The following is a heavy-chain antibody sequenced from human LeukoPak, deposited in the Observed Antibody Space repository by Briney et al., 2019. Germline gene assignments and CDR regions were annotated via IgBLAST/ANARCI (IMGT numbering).Heavy chain of an antibody. V-gene: IGHV1-18*04. Sequence: GASVKVSCKASGYTFTSYGISWVRQAPGQGLEWMGWISAYNGNTNYAQKLQGRVTMTTDTSTSTAYMELRSLRSDDTAVYYCARGRMVATIRAFVGYYFDYWGQGTLVTVSS. CDR1: GYTFTSYG. CDR3: ARGRMVATIRAFVGYYFDY. CDR2: ISAYNGNT. J-gene: IGHJ4*02. D-gene: IGHD5-12*01.